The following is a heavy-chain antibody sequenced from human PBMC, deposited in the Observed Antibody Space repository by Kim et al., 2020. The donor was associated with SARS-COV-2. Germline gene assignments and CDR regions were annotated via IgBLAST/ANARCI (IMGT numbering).Heavy chain of an antibody. D-gene: IGHD5-12*01. V-gene: IGHV5-10-1*01. CDR3: ARPLGYSGYDGLDY. Sequence: GASLKISCKGSGYSFTSYWISWVRQMPGKGLEWMGRIDPSDSYTSYSPSFQGHVTISADKSISTAYLHWNSLKASDTAMYYCARPLGYSGYDGLDYWGQGTLVTVSS. CDR2: IDPSDSYT. J-gene: IGHJ4*02. CDR1: GYSFTSYW.